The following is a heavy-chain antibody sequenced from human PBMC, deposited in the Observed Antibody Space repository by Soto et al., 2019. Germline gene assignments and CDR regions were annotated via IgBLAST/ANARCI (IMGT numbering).Heavy chain of an antibody. J-gene: IGHJ4*02. CDR1: GFTFSSYG. CDR3: AREGLGYYDSSGYHFDY. CDR2: IWYDGSNK. D-gene: IGHD3-22*01. V-gene: IGHV3-33*01. Sequence: QVQLVESGGGVVQPGRSLRLSCAASGFTFSSYGMHWVRQAPGKGLEWVAVIWYDGSNKYYADSVKGRFTSSRDNYKNTLYLQMNSLRAEDTAVYYCAREGLGYYDSSGYHFDYWGQGTLVTVSS.